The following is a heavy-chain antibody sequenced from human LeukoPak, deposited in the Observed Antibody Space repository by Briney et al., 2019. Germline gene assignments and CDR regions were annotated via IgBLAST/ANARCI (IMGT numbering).Heavy chain of an antibody. CDR1: GFTFSSYS. V-gene: IGHV3-21*01. Sequence: GGSPRLSCAASGFTFSSYSMNWVRQAPGKGLEWVSCISSSSSYIYYADSVKGRFTISRDNAKNSLYLQMNSLRAEDTAVYYCARAHNWKYGSFDFWGQGTLVTVSS. CDR2: ISSSSSYI. J-gene: IGHJ4*02. D-gene: IGHD1-7*01. CDR3: ARAHNWKYGSFDF.